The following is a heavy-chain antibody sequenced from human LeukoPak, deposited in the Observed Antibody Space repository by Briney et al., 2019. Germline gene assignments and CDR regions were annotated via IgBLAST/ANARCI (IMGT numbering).Heavy chain of an antibody. J-gene: IGHJ5*02. Sequence: SVKVSCKASGGTFSSYAISWVRQAPGQGLEWMGGIIPIFGTANYAQKFQGRVTITADESTSTAYMELSSLRSEDTAVYYCARAATEFIGGFDPWGQGTLVTVSS. CDR2: IIPIFGTA. V-gene: IGHV1-69*01. CDR1: GGTFSSYA. D-gene: IGHD1-26*01. CDR3: ARAATEFIGGFDP.